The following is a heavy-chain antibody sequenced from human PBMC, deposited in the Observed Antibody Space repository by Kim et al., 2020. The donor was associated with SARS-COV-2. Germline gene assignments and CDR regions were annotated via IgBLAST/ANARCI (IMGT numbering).Heavy chain of an antibody. CDR1: GGSISSYY. CDR2: IYYSGST. J-gene: IGHJ4*02. V-gene: IGHV4-59*01. D-gene: IGHD2-8*01. CDR3: ARGGASIMGADY. Sequence: SETLSLTCTVSGGSISSYYWSWIRQPPGKGLEWIGYIYYSGSTNYNPSLKSRVTISVDTSKNQFSLKLSSVTAADTAVYYCARGGASIMGADYWGQGTLVTVSS.